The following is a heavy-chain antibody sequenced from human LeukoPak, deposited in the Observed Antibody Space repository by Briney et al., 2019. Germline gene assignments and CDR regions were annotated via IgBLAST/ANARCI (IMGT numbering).Heavy chain of an antibody. J-gene: IGHJ3*02. D-gene: IGHD2-2*01. CDR2: INPSIGNT. CDR1: GYTFTSHY. V-gene: IGHV1-46*01. Sequence: ASVKVSCKTSGYTFTSHYIHWVRQAPGQGLEWMGIINPSIGNTDYAQKFQGRVTMTKDTSTRTVYMELSSLRSDDTAVYYCAREVVVPASDAFDIWGQGTMVTVSS. CDR3: AREVVVPASDAFDI.